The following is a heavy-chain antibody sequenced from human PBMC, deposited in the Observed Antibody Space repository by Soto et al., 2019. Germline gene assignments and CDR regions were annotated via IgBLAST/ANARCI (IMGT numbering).Heavy chain of an antibody. D-gene: IGHD1-26*01. Sequence: QVQLQESGSGLVKPSETLSLTCTVSGGSVSSGNYYWSWIRQPPGKGLEWIGYIFHTGTTNYNPSLKCRVTISLDTSMNQVSLKLSSVTPADTAVYYCTRAPVSGSYCFDFWGQGTPVTVSS. J-gene: IGHJ4*02. CDR2: IFHTGTT. V-gene: IGHV4-61*01. CDR1: GGSVSSGNYY. CDR3: TRAPVSGSYCFDF.